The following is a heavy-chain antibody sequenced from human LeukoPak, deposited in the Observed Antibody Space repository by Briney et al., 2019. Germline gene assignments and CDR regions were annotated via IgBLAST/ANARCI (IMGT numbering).Heavy chain of an antibody. J-gene: IGHJ4*02. CDR2: IYTSGTT. Sequence: PSETLSLTCALSGPSISSYYASWIRQPARKGREWIGRIYTSGTTNYNPSLKSRVTMSVDTSKNQFSLNLNSVTAADTAVYYCARTSPRAATFDYWGQGTLVTVSS. V-gene: IGHV4-4*07. CDR3: ARTSPRAATFDY. D-gene: IGHD2-15*01. CDR1: GPSISSYY.